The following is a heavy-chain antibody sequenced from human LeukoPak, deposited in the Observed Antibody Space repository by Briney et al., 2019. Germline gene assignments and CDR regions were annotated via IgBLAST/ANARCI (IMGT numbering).Heavy chain of an antibody. CDR3: ARGDYDFWSGYYPFDY. D-gene: IGHD3-3*01. J-gene: IGHJ4*02. CDR1: GYTFTSYG. V-gene: IGHV1-18*01. CDR2: ISAYNGST. Sequence: GASVKVSCKASGYTFTSYGISWVRQAPGQGLEWMGWISAYNGSTNYAQKLQGRVTMTTDTSTSTAYMELRSLRSDDTAVYYCARGDYDFWSGYYPFDYWGQGTLVTVSS.